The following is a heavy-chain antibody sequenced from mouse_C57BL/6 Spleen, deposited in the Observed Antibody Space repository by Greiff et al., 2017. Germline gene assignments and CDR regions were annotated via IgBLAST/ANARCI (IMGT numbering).Heavy chain of an antibody. CDR1: GYTFTSYG. CDR2: IYPRSGNT. V-gene: IGHV1-81*01. D-gene: IGHD2-3*01. J-gene: IGHJ4*01. CDR3: ARTDDGYYLYYAMDY. Sequence: VQLQQSGAELARPGASVKLSCKASGYTFTSYGISWVKQRTGQGLEWIGEIYPRSGNTYYNEKFKGKATLTADKSSSTASLKLRSRTSEDSAVFFCARTDDGYYLYYAMDYWGQGTSVTVSS.